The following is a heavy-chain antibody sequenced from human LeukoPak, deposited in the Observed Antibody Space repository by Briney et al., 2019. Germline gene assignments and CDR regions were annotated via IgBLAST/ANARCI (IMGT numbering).Heavy chain of an antibody. CDR3: ARDLSIYSYGYHFDY. CDR1: GFDFSSNW. D-gene: IGHD5-18*01. V-gene: IGHV3-74*01. J-gene: IGHJ4*02. CDR2: IKGDGIST. Sequence: GGSLRLSCAASGFDFSSNWMHWVRHAPGQGLVWVSRIKGDGISTNYADSVKGRFTISRDIAKNTLYLQMNSLRAEDTAVYYCARDLSIYSYGYHFDYWGQGTLVTVSS.